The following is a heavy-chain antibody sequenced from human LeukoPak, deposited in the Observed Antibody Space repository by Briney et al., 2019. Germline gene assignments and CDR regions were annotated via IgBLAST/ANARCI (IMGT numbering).Heavy chain of an antibody. D-gene: IGHD3-16*01. J-gene: IGHJ4*02. CDR3: ARASWVSSTDAVR. CDR2: IRGNGET. V-gene: IGHV3-23*01. Sequence: GGALKPLRGTAGIRFSKFGNNWVRQGSRGGLGGVSSIRGNGETFYADSVKGRFTLSSDSSRNTVYFQLNNLRVEDTAIYYCARASWVSSTDAVRWGQGTLVTVSS. CDR1: GIRFSKFG.